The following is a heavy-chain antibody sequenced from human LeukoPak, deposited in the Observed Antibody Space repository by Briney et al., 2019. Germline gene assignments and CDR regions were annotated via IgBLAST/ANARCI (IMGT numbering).Heavy chain of an antibody. CDR1: EFTFRSYA. J-gene: IGHJ3*02. V-gene: IGHV3-23*01. CDR3: ARHFSSGSNAFDI. CDR2: ISGSGGNT. D-gene: IGHD6-19*01. Sequence: GGSLRLSCTASEFTFRSYAMSWLRQAPGKGLEWVSGISGSGGNTYYADSVKGRFTISRDNSKNTLYLQMNSLRAEDTAVYYCARHFSSGSNAFDIWGQGTMVTVS.